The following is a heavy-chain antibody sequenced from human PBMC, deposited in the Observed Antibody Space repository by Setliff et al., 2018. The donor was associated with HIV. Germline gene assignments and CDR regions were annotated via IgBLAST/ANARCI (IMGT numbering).Heavy chain of an antibody. Sequence: GGSLRLSCAASNFTFSFYGMHWVRQAPGKGLEWVAFTPNDGSYKNYADSVKGRFTISRDNAKNSLYLQMNSLRVEDTAVYYCARETMYDSRGYLSHYFDYWGQGTPVTVSS. CDR1: NFTFSFYG. CDR2: TPNDGSYK. D-gene: IGHD3-22*01. J-gene: IGHJ4*02. V-gene: IGHV3-30*02. CDR3: ARETMYDSRGYLSHYFDY.